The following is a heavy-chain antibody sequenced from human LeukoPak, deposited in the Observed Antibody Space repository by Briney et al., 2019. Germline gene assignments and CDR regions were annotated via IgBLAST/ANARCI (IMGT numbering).Heavy chain of an antibody. J-gene: IGHJ4*02. D-gene: IGHD3-22*01. CDR3: VKDDSYYYDSSGYPH. CDR2: ISSSDSYI. CDR1: GSTFSSYS. Sequence: GGSLRLSCAASGSTFSSYSMNWVRQAPGKGLEWVSSISSSDSYIYYADSVEGRFSISRDKAKNSLYLQMNSLRAEDTAVYHCVKDDSYYYDSSGYPHWGQGTLVTVSS. V-gene: IGHV3-21*01.